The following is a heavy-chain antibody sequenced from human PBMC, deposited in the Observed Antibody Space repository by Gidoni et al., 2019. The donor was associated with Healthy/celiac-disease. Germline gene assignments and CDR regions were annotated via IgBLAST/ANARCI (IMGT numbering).Heavy chain of an antibody. V-gene: IGHV3-74*01. CDR1: GFTFSSYW. J-gene: IGHJ1*01. CDR3: ARDPRIAARTRAEYFQH. Sequence: EVQLVESGGGLVQPGGSLRLSCAASGFTFSSYWMHWVRQAPGKGLVWVSRINSDGSSTSYADSVKGRFTISRDNAKNTLYLQMNSLRAEDTAVYYCARDPRIAARTRAEYFQHWGQGTLVTVSS. CDR2: INSDGSST. D-gene: IGHD6-6*01.